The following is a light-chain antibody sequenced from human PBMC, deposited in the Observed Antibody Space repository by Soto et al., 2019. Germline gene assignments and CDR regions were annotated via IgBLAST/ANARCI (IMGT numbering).Light chain of an antibody. Sequence: EIVMTQSPATLSVSPGDRATLSCRASQSVFSSLAWYQQKPGQAPRLLIYGAATRATGIPARFSGSGSGTEFTLTISSLQSEDFAVYYCQQYYSTLWTFGQGTKVEIK. J-gene: IGKJ1*01. V-gene: IGKV3-15*01. CDR2: GAA. CDR1: QSVFSS. CDR3: QQYYSTLWT.